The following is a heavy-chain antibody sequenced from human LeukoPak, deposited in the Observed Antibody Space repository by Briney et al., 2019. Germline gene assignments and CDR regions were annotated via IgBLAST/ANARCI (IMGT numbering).Heavy chain of an antibody. J-gene: IGHJ5*02. Sequence: SETLSLTCTVSGGSISSSSYYWGWIRQPPGKGLEWIGSIYYSGSTYYNPSLKSRVTISVDTSKNQFSLKLSSVTAADTAVYYCARGWRTRVVPAAMVWFDPWGQGTLVTVSS. CDR3: ARGWRTRVVPAAMVWFDP. CDR1: GGSISSSSYY. V-gene: IGHV4-39*07. CDR2: IYYSGST. D-gene: IGHD2-2*01.